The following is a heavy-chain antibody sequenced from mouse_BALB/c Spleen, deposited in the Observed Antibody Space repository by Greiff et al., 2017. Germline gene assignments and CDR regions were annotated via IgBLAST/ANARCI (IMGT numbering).Heavy chain of an antibody. Sequence: EVKVVESGGGLVQPGGSRKLSCAASGFTFSSFGIHWVRQAPEKGLEWVAYISSGSSTIYYADTVQGRFTISRDNPKNTLFLQMTSLRSEDTAMYYCARRDSSGYGFAYWGQGTLVTVSA. CDR1: GFTFSSFG. CDR3: ARRDSSGYGFAY. J-gene: IGHJ3*01. V-gene: IGHV5-17*02. D-gene: IGHD3-2*01. CDR2: ISSGSSTI.